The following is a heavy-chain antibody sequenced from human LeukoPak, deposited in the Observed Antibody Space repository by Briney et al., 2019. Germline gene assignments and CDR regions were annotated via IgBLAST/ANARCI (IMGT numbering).Heavy chain of an antibody. CDR1: GFTLSSNS. D-gene: IGHD3-3*01. CDR3: AKDFWSGYYPKY. J-gene: IGHJ4*02. Sequence: GGSLRLSCAASGFTLSSNSKNWVRQAPGKGLEWVSGSGSGGSTHYADSVKGRFTISRDNSKNTLYLQMNSLRAEDTAVYYCAKDFWSGYYPKYWGQGTLVTVSS. CDR2: SGSGGST. V-gene: IGHV3-23*01.